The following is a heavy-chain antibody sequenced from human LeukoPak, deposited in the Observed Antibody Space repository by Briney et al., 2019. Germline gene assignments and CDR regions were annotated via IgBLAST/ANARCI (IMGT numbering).Heavy chain of an antibody. CDR2: ISSRSSYM. V-gene: IGHV3-21*01. J-gene: IGHJ4*02. Sequence: PGGSLRLSCAASGFTFSSYSMNWVRQAPGRGLEWVSSISSRSSYMSYADSVKGRFTISRDNAKNSLYLQMNSLRAEDTAVYYCARGPPFDYWGQGTVVTVSS. CDR3: ARGPPFDY. CDR1: GFTFSSYS.